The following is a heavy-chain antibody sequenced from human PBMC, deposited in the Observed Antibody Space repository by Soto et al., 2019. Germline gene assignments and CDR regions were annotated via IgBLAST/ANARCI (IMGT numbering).Heavy chain of an antibody. Sequence: QVQLQESGPGLVKPSQTLSLTCTVSGGSISSGNYYWSWIRQPPGKGLEWIGFISYSGTTHYSASLMSRVSISVDTSTYQFSLDLSSVTAADTAVYYCATMGTPVTGLYYFDYWGQGTLVTVSS. CDR3: ATMGTPVTGLYYFDY. CDR1: GGSISSGNYY. V-gene: IGHV4-30-4*01. J-gene: IGHJ4*02. D-gene: IGHD4-17*01. CDR2: ISYSGTT.